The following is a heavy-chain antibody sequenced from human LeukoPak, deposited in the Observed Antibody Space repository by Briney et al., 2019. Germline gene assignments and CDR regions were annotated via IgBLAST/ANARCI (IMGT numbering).Heavy chain of an antibody. V-gene: IGHV3-23*01. CDR3: AKGRAYRVYASSDS. D-gene: IGHD2-8*01. CDR1: GFTFSSYA. CDR2: ISGSGVST. Sequence: PGGSLRLSCAASGFTFSSYAMSWVRQAPGKGLEWVSAISGSGVSTYYADSVKGRFTISRDNSKNTLFLQMNSLRGDDTAVYFCAKGRAYRVYASSDSWGQGTLVTVSS. J-gene: IGHJ4*02.